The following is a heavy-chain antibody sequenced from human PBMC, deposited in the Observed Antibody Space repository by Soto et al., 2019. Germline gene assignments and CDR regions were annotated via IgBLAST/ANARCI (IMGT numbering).Heavy chain of an antibody. D-gene: IGHD1-1*01. V-gene: IGHV1-69*02. CDR3: ASLRDRNHYYYYMDV. J-gene: IGHJ6*03. CDR1: GGTFSSYT. Sequence: QVQLVHSGAEVKKPGSSVKVSCKASGGTFSSYTISWVRQAPGQGLEWMGRIIPILGIANYAQKFQGRVTITADKSTSTAYMELSSLRSEDTAVYYCASLRDRNHYYYYMDVWGKGTTVTVSS. CDR2: IIPILGIA.